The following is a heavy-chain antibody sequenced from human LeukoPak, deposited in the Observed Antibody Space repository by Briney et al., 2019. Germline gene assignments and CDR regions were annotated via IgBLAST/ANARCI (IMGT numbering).Heavy chain of an antibody. CDR2: ISAYNGNT. Sequence: ASVKVSCKASGYTFTSYGISWVRQAPGQGLEWMGWISAYNGNTNYAQKLQGRVTMTTDTSTSTAYMELRSLRSDDTAVYYCARVAAEVVGVPGAIGFGWLRRDYYYMDVWGKGTTVTVSS. J-gene: IGHJ6*03. CDR3: ARVAAEVVGVPGAIGFGWLRRDYYYMDV. CDR1: GYTFTSYG. V-gene: IGHV1-18*01. D-gene: IGHD2-2*02.